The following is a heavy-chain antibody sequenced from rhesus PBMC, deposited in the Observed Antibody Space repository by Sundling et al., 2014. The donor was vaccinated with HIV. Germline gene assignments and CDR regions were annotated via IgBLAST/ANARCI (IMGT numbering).Heavy chain of an antibody. Sequence: QLQLQESGPGLVKPSETLSLTCAVSGGSISDSYRWSWIRQPPGKGLEWIGYIYGSSTSTNYNPSLKSRVTISKDTSKNQFSLKVTSVTAADTAVYYCTRGILEVLIVWGPGVLVTVSS. CDR2: IYGSSTST. D-gene: IGHD1-26*01. J-gene: IGHJ5-1*01. CDR3: TRGILEVLIV. V-gene: IGHV4S10*01. CDR1: GGSISDSYR.